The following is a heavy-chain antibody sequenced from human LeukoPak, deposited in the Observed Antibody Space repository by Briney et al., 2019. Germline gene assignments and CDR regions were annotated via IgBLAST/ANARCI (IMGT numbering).Heavy chain of an antibody. CDR1: GFTFSSYG. J-gene: IGHJ3*02. CDR2: IWYDGSNK. D-gene: IGHD3-9*01. CDR3: ARDGVRYFDWTENDAFDI. Sequence: GGSLRLSCAASGFTFSSYGMHWVRQAPGKGLEWVAVIWYDGSNKYYADSVKGRFTISRDNSKNTLYLTMNRLRAEDTAVYYCARDGVRYFDWTENDAFDIWGQGTMVTVPS. V-gene: IGHV3-33*01.